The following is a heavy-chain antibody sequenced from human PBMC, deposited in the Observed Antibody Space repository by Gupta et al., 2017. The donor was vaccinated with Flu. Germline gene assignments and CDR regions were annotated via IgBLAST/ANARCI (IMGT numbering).Heavy chain of an antibody. Sequence: QVQLVQSGAEVKEPGASVQVSCKVSGYTLVDLSMYWVRQAPGKGLEWMGGFYPEYGDAIYAQKFQGRVTMTEDTSADTAYMELSALTSEDTAVYHCAIDGNNSPYCGDDCYYFTHWGQGTLVTASS. CDR3: AIDGNNSPYCGDDCYYFTH. V-gene: IGHV1-24*01. J-gene: IGHJ4*02. D-gene: IGHD2-21*01. CDR1: GYTLVDLS. CDR2: FYPEYGDA.